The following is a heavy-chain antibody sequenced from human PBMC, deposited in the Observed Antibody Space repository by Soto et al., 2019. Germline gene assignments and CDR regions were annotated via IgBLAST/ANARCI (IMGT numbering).Heavy chain of an antibody. CDR3: AHRPRRGSVYFFFEN. CDR1: GFSLTTSGVA. Sequence: QITLKESGPTLVKSTQTLTLTCSLSGFSLTTSGVAVGWIRQPPGKALEWLALIYWNDDKRYSPSLKSRLTITKDTSKTRVVLTMTNMDPVETATYYCAHRPRRGSVYFFFENGAQGTRVPV. CDR2: IYWNDDK. D-gene: IGHD3-22*01. J-gene: IGHJ4*02. V-gene: IGHV2-5*01.